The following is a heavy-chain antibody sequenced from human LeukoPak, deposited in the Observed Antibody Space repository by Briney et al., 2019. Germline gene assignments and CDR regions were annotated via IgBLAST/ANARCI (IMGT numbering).Heavy chain of an antibody. J-gene: IGHJ4*02. CDR3: AKDQTVGGTSPFDY. D-gene: IGHD1-26*01. V-gene: IGHV3-23*01. CDR1: GFTFSSYG. CDR2: ISGSGGST. Sequence: GGSLRLSCAASGFTFSSYGMHWVRQAPGKGLEWVSTISGSGGSTYYADSVKGRFTFSRDNSKNTLYLQMNSLRAEDTAVYYCAKDQTVGGTSPFDYWGQGTLVTVSS.